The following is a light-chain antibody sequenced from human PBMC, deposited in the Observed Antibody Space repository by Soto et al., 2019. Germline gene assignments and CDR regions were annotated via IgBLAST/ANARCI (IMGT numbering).Light chain of an antibody. V-gene: IGLV2-14*01. CDR2: DVS. Sequence: APNPPGSAAGDFWELITLSRTGNHNDICGYNYVSWYQQHPGKAPKLVIYDVSSRPSGISNRFSGSKSGFTASLTISGLQAVDDAHYYCSSYRAYRTLEVFGTGTKVTVL. CDR3: SSYRAYRTLEV. J-gene: IGLJ1*01. CDR1: HNDICGYNY.